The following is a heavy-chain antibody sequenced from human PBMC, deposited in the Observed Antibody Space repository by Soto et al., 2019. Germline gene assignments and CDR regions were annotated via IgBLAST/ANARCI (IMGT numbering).Heavy chain of an antibody. CDR1: GFTFNIYS. Sequence: AQLVESGGGLVQPGGSLRLSCAASGFTFNIYSMNWVRQAPGKGLEWVSYISSSGSNIYYADSVKGRFTISRDNAKNSLYLQMNSLRDEDTAVYYCARGPLQQLELWGQGTLVTVSS. J-gene: IGHJ4*02. V-gene: IGHV3-48*02. D-gene: IGHD6-13*01. CDR3: ARGPLQQLEL. CDR2: ISSSGSNI.